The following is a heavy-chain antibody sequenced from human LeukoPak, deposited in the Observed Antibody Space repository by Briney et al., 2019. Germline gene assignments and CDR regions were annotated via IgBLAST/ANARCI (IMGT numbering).Heavy chain of an antibody. CDR3: ARGYYGSSMEYLDY. Sequence: GGSLRLSCAASGFTFSSYAMHWVRQAPGKGLEWVAAISFDGSSIYYADSVKGRFTVSRDNSKNTLYLQMNSLRAEDTAVYYCARGYYGSSMEYLDYWGQGTLVTVSS. CDR1: GFTFSSYA. V-gene: IGHV3-30*04. CDR2: ISFDGSSI. D-gene: IGHD3-10*01. J-gene: IGHJ4*02.